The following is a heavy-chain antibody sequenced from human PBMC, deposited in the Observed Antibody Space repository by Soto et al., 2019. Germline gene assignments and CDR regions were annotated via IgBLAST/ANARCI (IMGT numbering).Heavy chain of an antibody. CDR3: ARGGGRGYSYGYGIRDDAFNL. CDR1: GGSFSGYY. D-gene: IGHD5-18*01. CDR2: INHLGRT. V-gene: IGHV4-34*01. J-gene: IGHJ3*01. Sequence: PSETLSLTCAVYGGSFSGYYWSWIRQPPGKGLEWIGEINHLGRTNYNPSRKSRVTILVDKSKNQFSLKMNSVTAADTAVYFCARGGGRGYSYGYGIRDDAFNLWGQGTMVT.